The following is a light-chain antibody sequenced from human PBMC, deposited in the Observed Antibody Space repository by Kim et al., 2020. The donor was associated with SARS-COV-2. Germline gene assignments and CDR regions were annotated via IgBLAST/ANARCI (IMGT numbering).Light chain of an antibody. CDR1: TGAVTSGHY. CDR2: DTS. V-gene: IGLV7-46*01. CDR3: FLSYSGVHWV. Sequence: QAVVTQEPSLTVSPGGTVTLTCGSSTGAVTSGHYPYWFQQKPGQAPRTLIYDTSNKHSWTPARFSGSLLGGKAALTLSGAQPEDEAEYYCFLSYSGVHWVFGGGTKLTVL. J-gene: IGLJ3*02.